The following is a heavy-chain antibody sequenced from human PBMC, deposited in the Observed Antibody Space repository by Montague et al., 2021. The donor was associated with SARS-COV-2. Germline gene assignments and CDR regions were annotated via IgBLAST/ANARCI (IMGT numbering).Heavy chain of an antibody. CDR3: ARLGDGVVPSPILGVGPYYAYYCMDV. CDR2: IHHGGST. J-gene: IGHJ6*03. V-gene: IGHV4-34*01. Sequence: SETLSLTCAVHGGSFSTYSWNWIRQPPGKGLEWIGEIHHGGSTNYNPSLKSRVTISADTSKNQLSLKLTSVAAAGTAVYYCARLGDGVVPSPILGVGPYYAYYCMDVWGKGTTVTVSS. CDR1: GGSFSTYS. D-gene: IGHD3-10*01.